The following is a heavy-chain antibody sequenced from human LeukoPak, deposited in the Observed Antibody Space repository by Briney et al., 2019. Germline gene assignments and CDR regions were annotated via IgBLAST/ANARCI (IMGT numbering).Heavy chain of an antibody. CDR1: GFTFSSYA. CDR2: ISSNGGST. D-gene: IGHD1-26*01. J-gene: IGHJ4*02. Sequence: GGSLRLSCAASGFTFSSYAMHWVRQAPGKGLEFVSAISSNGGSTYYANSVKGRFTISRDNSKNTLYLQMNSLKTEDTAVYYCAREWEYLDYWGQGTLVTVSS. V-gene: IGHV3-64*01. CDR3: AREWEYLDY.